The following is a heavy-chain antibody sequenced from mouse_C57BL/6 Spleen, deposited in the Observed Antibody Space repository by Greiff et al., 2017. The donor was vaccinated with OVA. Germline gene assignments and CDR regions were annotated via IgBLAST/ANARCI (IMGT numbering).Heavy chain of an antibody. V-gene: IGHV5-4*01. Sequence: EVQVVESGGGLVKPGGSLKLSCAASGFTFSSYAMSWVRQTPEKRLEWVATISDGGSSTYYPDNVKGRFTISRDNAKNNLYLQMSHLKSEDTAMYYCARGKDYYGSSSYYFDYWGQGTTLTVSS. D-gene: IGHD1-1*01. CDR2: ISDGGSST. CDR1: GFTFSSYA. J-gene: IGHJ2*01. CDR3: ARGKDYYGSSSYYFDY.